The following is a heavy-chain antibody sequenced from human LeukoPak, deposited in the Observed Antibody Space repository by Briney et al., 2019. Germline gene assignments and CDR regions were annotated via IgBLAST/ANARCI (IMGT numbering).Heavy chain of an antibody. CDR1: GFXVSSNY. D-gene: IGHD3-16*01. CDR3: AREVGGGASGQ. Sequence: GESLRLSCAASGFXVSSNYISWVRQVPGKGLEWVSVIYSDGTISYADSVKGRFTISRDNSENTLYLQMNSLRVEDTAVYYCAREVGGGASGQWGQGTLVTVSS. CDR2: IYSDGTI. J-gene: IGHJ4*02. V-gene: IGHV3-66*01.